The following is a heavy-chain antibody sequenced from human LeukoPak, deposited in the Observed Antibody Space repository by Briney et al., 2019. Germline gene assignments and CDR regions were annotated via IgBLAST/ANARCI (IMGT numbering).Heavy chain of an antibody. D-gene: IGHD4-17*01. CDR2: ISSSSSYI. Sequence: GGSLRLSCAASGFTFSSYSMNWVRQAPGKGLEWVSSISSSSSYIYYADSVKGRFTISRDNSKNTLYLQMNSLRAEDTAVYYCAKAHHDYGDLHFDYWGQGTLVTVSS. J-gene: IGHJ4*02. CDR1: GFTFSSYS. V-gene: IGHV3-21*04. CDR3: AKAHHDYGDLHFDY.